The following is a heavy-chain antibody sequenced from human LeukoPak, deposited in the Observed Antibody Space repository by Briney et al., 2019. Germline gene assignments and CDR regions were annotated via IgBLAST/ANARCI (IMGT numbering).Heavy chain of an antibody. CDR1: GDTVSGNSVA. V-gene: IGHV6-1*01. D-gene: IGHD1-1*01. Sequence: SQTLSLTCAISGDTVSGNSVAWNWIMQSPSRRLEWLGRTYYRSKWYNDYAVSVKSRMIINPDTSTNQFSLQLNSVTPEDTAVYYCAREHQLVFDYWGQGTLVTVSS. J-gene: IGHJ4*02. CDR2: TYYRSKWYN. CDR3: AREHQLVFDY.